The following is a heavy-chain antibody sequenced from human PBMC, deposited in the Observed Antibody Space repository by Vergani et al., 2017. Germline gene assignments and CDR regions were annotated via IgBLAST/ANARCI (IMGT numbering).Heavy chain of an antibody. D-gene: IGHD6-13*01. J-gene: IGHJ4*02. CDR2: ISSSSSTI. CDR1: GFTFSSYS. Sequence: EVQLVESGGGLVQPGGSLRLSCAASGFTFSSYSMNWVRQAPGKGLEWVSYISSSSSTIYYADSVKGRFTISRDNAKNSLYLQMNSLRAEDTAVYYCARPGYSSSWYFSPVDYWGQGTLVTVSS. CDR3: ARPGYSSSWYFSPVDY. V-gene: IGHV3-48*04.